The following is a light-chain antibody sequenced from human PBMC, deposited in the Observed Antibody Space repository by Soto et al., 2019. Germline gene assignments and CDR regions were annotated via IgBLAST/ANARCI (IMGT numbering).Light chain of an antibody. CDR2: GAS. V-gene: IGKV3-15*01. CDR3: QQYNNWPPWT. Sequence: EIMMTQSPATLSVSPGERATLSCRASQSVSSNLAWYQQKPGQAPRLLIYGASTRATGIPARFSGSGSGTEFTLTISSLQSEDFAVYYCQQYNNWPPWTFGQGGKVDIK. J-gene: IGKJ1*01. CDR1: QSVSSN.